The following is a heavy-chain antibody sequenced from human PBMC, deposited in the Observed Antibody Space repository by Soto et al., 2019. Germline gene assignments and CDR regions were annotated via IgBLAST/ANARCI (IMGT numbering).Heavy chain of an antibody. CDR2: ISTTGGHV. CDR3: VSQPHWARPLES. Sequence: EVRLVESGGDLVKSGGSLRLSCVGSGFLFRNYELNWVRQAPGKGLEGLAHISTTGGHVSESDSVKGRFTISRDNTKHTLYLQMNSLRTEDTGVYYCVSQPHWARPLESGGQGTLVNVSS. D-gene: IGHD3-3*01. J-gene: IGHJ4*02. CDR1: GFLFRNYE. V-gene: IGHV3-48*03.